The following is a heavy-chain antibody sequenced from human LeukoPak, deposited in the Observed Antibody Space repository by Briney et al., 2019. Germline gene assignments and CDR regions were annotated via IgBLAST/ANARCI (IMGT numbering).Heavy chain of an antibody. D-gene: IGHD3-22*01. CDR1: GYTFTSYD. J-gene: IGHJ4*02. V-gene: IGHV1-8*01. CDR3: ARPNKKWLLQNDY. CDR2: MNPNSGNT. Sequence: ASVKISCKASGYTFTSYDINWVRQATGQGLEWMGWMNPNSGNTGYAQKFQGRVTMTRNTSISTAYMELSSLRSEDTAVYYCARPNKKWLLQNDYWGQGTLITVSS.